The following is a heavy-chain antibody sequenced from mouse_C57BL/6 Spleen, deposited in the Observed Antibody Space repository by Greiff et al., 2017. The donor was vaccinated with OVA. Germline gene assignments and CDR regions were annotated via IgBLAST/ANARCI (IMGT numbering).Heavy chain of an antibody. Sequence: QVHVKQPGADLVKPGASVKVSCKASGYTFTSYWMHWVQQTPGQGLEWIGRIHPSDSDTNYNQKFKGQATLTVDKSSSTAYMQISILTSEDSAVYYCARRYYGSSYWYFDGWGTGTTVTVSS. CDR1: GYTFTSYW. J-gene: IGHJ1*03. D-gene: IGHD1-1*01. V-gene: IGHV1-74*01. CDR3: ARRYYGSSYWYFDG. CDR2: IHPSDSDT.